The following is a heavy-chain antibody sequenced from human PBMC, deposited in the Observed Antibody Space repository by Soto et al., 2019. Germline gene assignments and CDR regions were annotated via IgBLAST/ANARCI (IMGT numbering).Heavy chain of an antibody. V-gene: IGHV1-46*01. J-gene: IGHJ4*02. Sequence: AASVKVSCKASGYTFTSYYIHWVRQAPGQGLEWMGIINPSGGSTSYAQKFQGRVTMTRDTSTSTVYMELSSLRSEDTAVYYCARVEGQYSSSWRGYFDYWGQGTLVTVSS. CDR2: INPSGGST. CDR1: GYTFTSYY. CDR3: ARVEGQYSSSWRGYFDY. D-gene: IGHD6-13*01.